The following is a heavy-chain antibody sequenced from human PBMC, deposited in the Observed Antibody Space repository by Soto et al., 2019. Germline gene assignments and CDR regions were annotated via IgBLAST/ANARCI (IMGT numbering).Heavy chain of an antibody. V-gene: IGHV3-74*01. CDR2: IISGGSRT. J-gene: IGHJ4*02. CDR3: ARAPYYYDSSGYYYPDY. D-gene: IGHD3-22*01. CDR1: GFTFSRYW. Sequence: HPGGSLRLSCAASGFTFSRYWMSWVRQGPGKGLVWVSRIISGGSRTSYADSVKGRFTISRDNAKNTLYLQMNSLRAEDTAVYYCARAPYYYDSSGYYYPDYWGQGTLVTVSS.